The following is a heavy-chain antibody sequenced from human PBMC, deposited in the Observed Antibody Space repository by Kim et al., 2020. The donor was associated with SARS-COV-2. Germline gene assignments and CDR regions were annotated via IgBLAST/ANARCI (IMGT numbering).Heavy chain of an antibody. Sequence: GGSLRLSCAASGFTVSSNYMSWVRQAPGKGLEWVSVIYSGGSTYYADSVKGRFTISRHNSKNTLYLQMNSLRAEDTAVYYCARDRYSYGDYYYYGMDVWGQGPTVRVSS. J-gene: IGHJ6*01. CDR3: ARDRYSYGDYYYYGMDV. D-gene: IGHD5-18*01. V-gene: IGHV3-53*04. CDR1: GFTVSSNY. CDR2: IYSGGST.